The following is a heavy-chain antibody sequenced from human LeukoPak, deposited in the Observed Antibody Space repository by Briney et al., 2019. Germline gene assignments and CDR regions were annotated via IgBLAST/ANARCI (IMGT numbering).Heavy chain of an antibody. CDR1: GFTFSSYG. V-gene: IGHV3-30*03. J-gene: IGHJ6*03. Sequence: GGSLRLSCAASGFTFSSYGMHWVRQAPGKGLEWLAVISYDGSNKYYADSVKGRFTISRDNAKNSLYLQMSSLRAEDTAVYYCARGKTYYYYMDAWGKGTTVTVSS. CDR3: ARGKTYYYYMDA. CDR2: ISYDGSNK.